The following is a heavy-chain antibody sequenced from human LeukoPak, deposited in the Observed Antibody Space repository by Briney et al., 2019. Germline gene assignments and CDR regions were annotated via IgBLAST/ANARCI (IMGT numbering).Heavy chain of an antibody. CDR2: IYTSGST. V-gene: IGHV4-4*07. CDR3: ASTTVPDNWFDP. Sequence: SETLSLTCTVSGGSISSYYWSWIRQPAGKGLEWIWRIYTSGSTNYNPSLKSRVTMSVDTSKNQFSLKLSSVTAADTAVYYCASTTVPDNWFDPWGQGTLVTVSS. J-gene: IGHJ5*02. CDR1: GGSISSYY. D-gene: IGHD4-17*01.